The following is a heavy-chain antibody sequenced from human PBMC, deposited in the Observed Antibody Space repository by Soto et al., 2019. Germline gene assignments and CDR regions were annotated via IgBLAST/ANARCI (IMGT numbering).Heavy chain of an antibody. D-gene: IGHD3-3*01. CDR1: GFTFSTYE. CDR2: ISSSGSTM. V-gene: IGHV3-48*03. CDR3: ARSELSGYYYFYYGMDV. J-gene: IGHJ6*02. Sequence: GGSLRLSCAASGFTFSTYEMNWVRQAPGKGLEWVSYISSSGSTMYYADSVKGRFTISRDNAKNSLYLQMNSLRAEDTAVYYCARSELSGYYYFYYGMDVWGRGTTVTVSS.